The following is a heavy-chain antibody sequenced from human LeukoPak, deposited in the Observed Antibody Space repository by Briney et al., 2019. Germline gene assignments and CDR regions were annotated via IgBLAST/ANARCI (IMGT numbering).Heavy chain of an antibody. D-gene: IGHD3-9*01. CDR1: GFTFSSYA. CDR3: AKDGAYYDILTGYYWVDAFDI. J-gene: IGHJ3*02. Sequence: GSLRLSCAASGFTFSSYAMSWVRQAPGKGLEWGSAISGSGGSTYYADSVKGRFTISRDNSKNTLYLQMNSLRAEDTAVYYCAKDGAYYDILTGYYWVDAFDIWGQGTMVTVSS. V-gene: IGHV3-23*01. CDR2: ISGSGGST.